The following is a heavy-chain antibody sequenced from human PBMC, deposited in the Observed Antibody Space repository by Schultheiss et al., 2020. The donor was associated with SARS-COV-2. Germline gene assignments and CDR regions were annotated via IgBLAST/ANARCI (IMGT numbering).Heavy chain of an antibody. J-gene: IGHJ5*02. CDR3: ARDGLSGGWYWFDP. CDR2: IKQDGSEK. V-gene: IGHV3-7*01. Sequence: GESLKISCAASGFTFSSYWMSWVRQAPGKGLEWVANIKQDGSEKYYVDSVKGRFTISRDNAKNSLYLQMNSLRAEDTAVYYCARDGLSGGWYWFDPWGQGTLVTVSS. CDR1: GFTFSSYW. D-gene: IGHD6-19*01.